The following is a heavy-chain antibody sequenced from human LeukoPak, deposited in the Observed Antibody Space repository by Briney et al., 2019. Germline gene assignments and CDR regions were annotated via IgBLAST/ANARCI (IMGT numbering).Heavy chain of an antibody. D-gene: IGHD6-19*01. V-gene: IGHV3-23*01. CDR1: GFTFSSYA. Sequence: GGSLRLSCAASGFTFSSYAMSWVRQAPGKGLEWVSAISGSGGSTYYADSVKGRFTIPRDNSKNTLYLQMNSLRAEDTAVYYCAKPDSSGWYDGLGYWGQGTLVTVSS. CDR3: AKPDSSGWYDGLGY. CDR2: ISGSGGST. J-gene: IGHJ4*02.